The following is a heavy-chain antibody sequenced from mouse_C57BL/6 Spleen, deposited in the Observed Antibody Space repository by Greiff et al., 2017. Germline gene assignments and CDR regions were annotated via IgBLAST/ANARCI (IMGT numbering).Heavy chain of an antibody. J-gene: IGHJ1*03. CDR3: ARSPLVPERYFDV. CDR1: GYSFTGYF. D-gene: IGHD5-1*01. V-gene: IGHV1-20*01. CDR2: INPDNGDT. Sequence: VQLKQSGPELVKPGASVKISCKASGYSFTGYFMNWVMQSPGKSLEWIGRINPDNGDTFYNQKFKGKATLTVDKSSSTAHMELLSLTSEDSAVYYCARSPLVPERYFDVWGTGTTVTVSS.